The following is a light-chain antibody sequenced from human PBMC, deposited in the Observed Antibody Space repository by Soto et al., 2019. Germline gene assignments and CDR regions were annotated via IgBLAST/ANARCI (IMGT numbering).Light chain of an antibody. CDR1: SSNVGSNT. V-gene: IGLV1-44*01. Sequence: QSVLTQPPSASGTPGQRVTISCSGSSSNVGSNTVNWYHQLPGTAPKLLIYSDNQRPSGVPDRFSCSKSGTSASLAISGLQSEDEADYYCAAWDDSLYGVVFGGGTKLTVL. CDR3: AAWDDSLYGVV. CDR2: SDN. J-gene: IGLJ2*01.